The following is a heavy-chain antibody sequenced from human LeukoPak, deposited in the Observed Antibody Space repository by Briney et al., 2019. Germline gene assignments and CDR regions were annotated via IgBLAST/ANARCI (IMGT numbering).Heavy chain of an antibody. D-gene: IGHD3-16*02. Sequence: SETCPSPALSMVGPSVVTTGAGSASPQGRGWSGLGEINHSGSTNYNPSLKSRVTISVDTSKNQFSLKLSSVTAADTAVYYCARLIMITFGGVIVDPYYYYYYMDVWGKGTTVTVSS. CDR2: INHSGST. CDR1: VGPSVVTT. V-gene: IGHV4-34*01. J-gene: IGHJ6*03. CDR3: ARLIMITFGGVIVDPYYYYYYMDV.